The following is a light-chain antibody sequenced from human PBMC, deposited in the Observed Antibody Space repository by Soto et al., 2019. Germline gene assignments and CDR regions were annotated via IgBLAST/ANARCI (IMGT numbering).Light chain of an antibody. CDR3: SSYTSSSGV. Sequence: QSALTQPASVSGSPGQSITISCTGTSSDVGGYNYVSWYQQHPGKAPKLMIYDVSNRPSGVSNRFSGSKSGNTASLNISGLQAEDEADYYCSSYTSSSGVFGTGTKLTVL. CDR2: DVS. V-gene: IGLV2-14*01. J-gene: IGLJ1*01. CDR1: SSDVGGYNY.